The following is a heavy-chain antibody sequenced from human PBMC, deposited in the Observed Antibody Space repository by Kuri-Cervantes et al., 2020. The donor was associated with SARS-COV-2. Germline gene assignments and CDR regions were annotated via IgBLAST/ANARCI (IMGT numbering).Heavy chain of an antibody. CDR2: IYPDDSDT. J-gene: IGHJ3*02. D-gene: IGHD2-21*01. CDR3: ARHIDDCGGDCQPNDGFAI. V-gene: IGHV5-51*01. CDR1: GYKFTNYW. Sequence: GESLKISCEGSGYKFTNYWIGWVRQMPGKGLEWMGVIYPDDSDTRYSPSFQGQVTISADKSIRTAYLQWNSLKASDTAIYCSARHIDDCGGDCQPNDGFAIWGQGTMVT.